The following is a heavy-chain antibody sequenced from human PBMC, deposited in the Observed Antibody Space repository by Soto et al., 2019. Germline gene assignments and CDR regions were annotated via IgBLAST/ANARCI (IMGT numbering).Heavy chain of an antibody. Sequence: GASVKVSCKASGYTFTSYAMHWVRQAPGQRLEWMGWINAGNGNTKYSQKFQGRVTITRDTSASTAYMELSSLRSEDTAVYYCAVVMVYAPSWYFDLWGRGTLVTVSS. CDR1: GYTFTSYA. D-gene: IGHD2-8*01. CDR3: AVVMVYAPSWYFDL. V-gene: IGHV1-3*01. CDR2: INAGNGNT. J-gene: IGHJ2*01.